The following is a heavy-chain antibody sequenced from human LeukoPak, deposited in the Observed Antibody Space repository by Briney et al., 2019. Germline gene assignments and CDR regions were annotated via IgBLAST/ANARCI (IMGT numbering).Heavy chain of an antibody. D-gene: IGHD4/OR15-4a*01. J-gene: IGHJ4*01. Sequence: KTSETLSLFCTISGDTIRRPLDYWVWVRQAPGQRLEWLGRIYFSGSTHFNPSLKSRLDMSVDTPNNQFSLSLHSVTAEDTAVYFCARNSSRDCGGANCSPGGWLATWGHGMLVTVSS. CDR2: IYFSGST. CDR1: GDTIRRPLDY. V-gene: IGHV4-39*01. CDR3: ARNSSRDCGGANCSPGGWLAT.